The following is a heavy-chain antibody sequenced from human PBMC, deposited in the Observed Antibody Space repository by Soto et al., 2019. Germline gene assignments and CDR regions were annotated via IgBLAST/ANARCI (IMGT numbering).Heavy chain of an antibody. Sequence: ASVKVSCKASGYTFTGYYMHWVRQAPGQGLEWMGWINPNSGGTNYAQKFQGWVTMTRDTSISTAYMELSRLRSDDTAVYYCARSGGEGYYYMYVWGKGTTVTVSS. CDR2: INPNSGGT. CDR3: ARSGGEGYYYMYV. D-gene: IGHD3-16*01. V-gene: IGHV1-2*04. J-gene: IGHJ6*03. CDR1: GYTFTGYY.